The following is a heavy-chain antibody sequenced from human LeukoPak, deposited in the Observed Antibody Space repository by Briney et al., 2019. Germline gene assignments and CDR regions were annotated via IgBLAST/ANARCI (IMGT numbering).Heavy chain of an antibody. V-gene: IGHV3-66*01. CDR2: IYSGGST. Sequence: GRSLRLSCAASGFTVSSEYMSWVRQAPGKGLEWVSVIYSGGSTYYADSVRGRFTISRDNSKNTLYLQMNSLRAEDTAVYYCARGVSTVNYFDYWGQGTLVTVSS. CDR1: GFTVSSEY. CDR3: ARGVSTVNYFDY. D-gene: IGHD4-17*01. J-gene: IGHJ4*02.